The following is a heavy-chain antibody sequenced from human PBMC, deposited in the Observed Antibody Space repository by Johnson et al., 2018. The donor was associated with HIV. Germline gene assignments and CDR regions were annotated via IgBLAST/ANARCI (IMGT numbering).Heavy chain of an antibody. D-gene: IGHD6-19*01. Sequence: QVQLVESGGGLVQPGGSLRLSCAASGFTFSSYGMHWVRQAPGKGLEWVAFIRYDGSNKYYADSVKGRFTISRDNFKNTLYLQMNSLRAEDTAVYYCARSGNRQWLVRGAFDIWGQGTMVTVSS. CDR3: ARSGNRQWLVRGAFDI. CDR1: GFTFSSYG. J-gene: IGHJ3*02. CDR2: IRYDGSNK. V-gene: IGHV3-30*02.